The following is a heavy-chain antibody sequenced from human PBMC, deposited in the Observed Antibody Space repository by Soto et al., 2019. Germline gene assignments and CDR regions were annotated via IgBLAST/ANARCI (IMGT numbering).Heavy chain of an antibody. CDR2: ISSNGGST. CDR1: GFTFSSYA. J-gene: IGHJ4*02. Sequence: GGSLSLSCSASGFTFSSYAMHWVRQAPGKGLEYVSAISSNGGSTYYADSVKGRFTISRDNSKNTLYLQMSSLRAEDTAVYYCVKDAYDFWSGKLGLFDYWGQGTLVTVSS. V-gene: IGHV3-64D*08. D-gene: IGHD3-3*01. CDR3: VKDAYDFWSGKLGLFDY.